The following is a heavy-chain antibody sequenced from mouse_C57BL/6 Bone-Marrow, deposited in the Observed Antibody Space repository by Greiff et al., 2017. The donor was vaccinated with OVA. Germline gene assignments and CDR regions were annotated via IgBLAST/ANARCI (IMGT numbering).Heavy chain of an antibody. J-gene: IGHJ4*01. D-gene: IGHD3-2*02. CDR3: ARLDSSGPAMDY. CDR1: GFTFTDYY. Sequence: EVQGVESGGGLVQPGGSLSLSCAASGFTFTDYYMSWVRQPPGKALEWLGFIRNKANGYTTEYSASVKGRFTISRDNSQSILYLQMNALRAEDSATYYCARLDSSGPAMDYWGQGTSVTVSS. V-gene: IGHV7-3*01. CDR2: IRNKANGYTT.